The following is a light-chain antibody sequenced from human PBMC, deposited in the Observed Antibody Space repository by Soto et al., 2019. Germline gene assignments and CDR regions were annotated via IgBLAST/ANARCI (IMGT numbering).Light chain of an antibody. CDR3: HSRA. CDR1: QTISRW. Sequence: DIQLAQTPSTLSASVGDEVTITCRASQTISRWLAWYQQKPGRAPKLLIYVASTLESGVPSRFSGSGSETEFTLTISRLQPDDFATYFCHSRAFGQGTRLEIK. J-gene: IGKJ5*01. CDR2: VAS. V-gene: IGKV1-5*01.